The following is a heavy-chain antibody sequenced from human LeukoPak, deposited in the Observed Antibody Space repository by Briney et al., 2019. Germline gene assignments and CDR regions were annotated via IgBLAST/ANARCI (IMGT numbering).Heavy chain of an antibody. J-gene: IGHJ4*02. CDR2: ISGSGGST. Sequence: GGSLRLSCAASGFTFSSYAMSWVRQAPGKGLEWVSAISGSGGSTYYADSVKGRFTISRDNAKNSMYLQMNSLRAEDTAVYYCARDRVLWFGELGNFDYWGQGTLVTVSS. CDR1: GFTFSSYA. V-gene: IGHV3-23*01. D-gene: IGHD3-10*01. CDR3: ARDRVLWFGELGNFDY.